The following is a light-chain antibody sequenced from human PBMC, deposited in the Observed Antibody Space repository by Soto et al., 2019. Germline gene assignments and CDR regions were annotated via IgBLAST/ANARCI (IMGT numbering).Light chain of an antibody. CDR1: ISDIGGYNF. V-gene: IGLV2-14*01. CDR2: DVN. CDR3: ASYTRTTTLF. Sequence: QSVLTQPASVSGSPGQSITISCTGTISDIGGYNFISWYQHHPGKAPKLVIYDVNNRPSGISYRFSGSKSGNTASLTISGLQADDEADYYCASYTRTTTLFFGGGTKLTVL. J-gene: IGLJ2*01.